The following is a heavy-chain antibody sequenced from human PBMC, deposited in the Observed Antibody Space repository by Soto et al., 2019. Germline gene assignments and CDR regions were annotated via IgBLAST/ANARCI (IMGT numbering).Heavy chain of an antibody. D-gene: IGHD3-10*01. CDR3: GSTNYNPSLKSRVTISVDTSKNQFSLKLSSVTAADTAVYYCARVTKDPYCSSTSCYGAYYYYYMDV. V-gene: IGHV1-2*04. CDR1: GYTFTGYY. CDR2: INPNSGGT. Sequence: ASVKVSCKASGYTFTGYYMHWVRQAPGQGLEWMGWINPNSGGTNYAQKFQGWVTMTRDTSISTAYMELSRLRSDDTAVYYSGSTNYNPSLKSRVTISVDTSKNQFSLKLSSVTAADTAVYYCARVTKDPYCSSTSCYGAYYYYYMDVWGKGTTVTVSS. J-gene: IGHJ6*03.